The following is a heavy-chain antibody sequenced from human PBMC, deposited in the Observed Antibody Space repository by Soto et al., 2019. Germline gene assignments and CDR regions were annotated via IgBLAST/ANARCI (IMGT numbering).Heavy chain of an antibody. CDR2: IYPGDSDT. Sequence: GESLKISCKGSGYSFTSYWIGWVRQMPGKGLEWMGIIYPGDSDTRYSPSFQGQVTISADKSISTAYLQWSSLKASDTAMYYCARTIMVRGGGPYNWFDPWGQGTLVTVSS. CDR1: GYSFTSYW. V-gene: IGHV5-51*01. CDR3: ARTIMVRGGGPYNWFDP. J-gene: IGHJ5*02. D-gene: IGHD3-10*01.